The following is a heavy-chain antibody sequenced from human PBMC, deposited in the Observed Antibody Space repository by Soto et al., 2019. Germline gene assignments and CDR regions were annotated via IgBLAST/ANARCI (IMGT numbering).Heavy chain of an antibody. Sequence: QVQLVQSGAEVKKPGSSVKVSCKASGGTFSSYAISWVRQAPGQGLEWMGGIIPIFGTANYAQKFQGRVTITADDSTSTAYIALSSLRSEDTAVYYGTSAEQPLGFDYWGQGTLVTVSS. CDR3: TSAEQPLGFDY. J-gene: IGHJ4*02. D-gene: IGHD6-13*01. CDR2: IIPIFGTA. CDR1: GGTFSSYA. V-gene: IGHV1-69*01.